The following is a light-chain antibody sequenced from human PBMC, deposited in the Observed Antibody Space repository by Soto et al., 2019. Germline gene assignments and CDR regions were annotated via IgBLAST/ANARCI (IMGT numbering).Light chain of an antibody. Sequence: EIVLTQSPGTLSLSPGGRVTLSCRASQSVSIDLAWYQQKPGQAPRLLIYGASTRATDIPPSFTGSGSGTEFTLTISSLQSEDIAVYYCQQYNKWPQTFGQGTKVDIK. CDR1: QSVSID. CDR2: GAS. V-gene: IGKV3-15*01. J-gene: IGKJ1*01. CDR3: QQYNKWPQT.